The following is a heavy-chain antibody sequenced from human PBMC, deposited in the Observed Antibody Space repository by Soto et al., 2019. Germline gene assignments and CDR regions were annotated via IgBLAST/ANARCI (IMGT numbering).Heavy chain of an antibody. Sequence: SETLYLTCTVSGGSISSYYWSWIRQPPGKGLEWIGYIYYSGSTNYNPSLKSRVTISVDTSKNQFSLKLSSVTAADTAVYYCARRITGSPNFDNWGQGALVTVSS. CDR2: IYYSGST. J-gene: IGHJ4*02. CDR3: ARRITGSPNFDN. V-gene: IGHV4-59*08. CDR1: GGSISSYY. D-gene: IGHD1-1*01.